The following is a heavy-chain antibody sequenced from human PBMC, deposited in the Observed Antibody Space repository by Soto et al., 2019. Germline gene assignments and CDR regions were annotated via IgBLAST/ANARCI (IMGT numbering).Heavy chain of an antibody. D-gene: IGHD3-3*01. V-gene: IGHV3-23*01. CDR3: AKDHDPNVLRFLEWVTPFDY. CDR1: GFTFSSYA. Sequence: GGSLRLSCAASGFTFSSYAMSWVRQAPGKGLEWVSAISGSGGSTYYADSVKGRFTISRDNSKNTLYLQMNSLRAEDTAVYYCAKDHDPNVLRFLEWVTPFDYWGQGTLVTVSS. J-gene: IGHJ4*02. CDR2: ISGSGGST.